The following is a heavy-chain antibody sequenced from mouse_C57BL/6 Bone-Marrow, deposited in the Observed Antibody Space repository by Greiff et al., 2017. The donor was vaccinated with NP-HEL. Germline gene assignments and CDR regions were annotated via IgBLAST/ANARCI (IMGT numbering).Heavy chain of an antibody. J-gene: IGHJ2*01. Sequence: VQLQQPGAELVRPGSSVKLSCKASGYTFTSYWMDWVKQRPGQGLEWIGNIYPSDSETHYNQKFKDKATLTVDKSSSTAYMQLSSLTSEDSAVYHCARRGDYYGSSLDYWGQGTTLTVSS. CDR1: GYTFTSYW. CDR2: IYPSDSET. D-gene: IGHD1-1*01. CDR3: ARRGDYYGSSLDY. V-gene: IGHV1-61*01.